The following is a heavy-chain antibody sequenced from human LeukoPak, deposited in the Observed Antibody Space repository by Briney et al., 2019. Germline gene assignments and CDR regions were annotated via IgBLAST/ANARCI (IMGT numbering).Heavy chain of an antibody. Sequence: PSETLSLTCAVYGGSFSGYYWSWIRQPPGKGLEWIGEINHSGSTNYNPSLKSRVTISVDTSKNQFSLKLSSVTAADTAVYYCARGRLTVTAYYYYYGMDVWGQGTTVTVSS. CDR1: GGSFSGYY. CDR3: ARGRLTVTAYYYYYGMDV. J-gene: IGHJ6*02. D-gene: IGHD4-17*01. V-gene: IGHV4-34*01. CDR2: INHSGST.